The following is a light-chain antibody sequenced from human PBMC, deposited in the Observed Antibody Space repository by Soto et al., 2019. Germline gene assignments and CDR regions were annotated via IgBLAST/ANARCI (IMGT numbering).Light chain of an antibody. V-gene: IGLV2-14*03. CDR1: SSDIGGYNY. CDR3: GSYASSNTVL. J-gene: IGLJ2*01. CDR2: DVS. Sequence: QPVLTQPASVSGSPGQSITISCTGTSSDIGGYNYVSWYQQHPGKAPKLMIYDVSDRPSGVSNRFSGSKSGNTASLTISGLQAEDEGDYYCGSYASSNTVLFGGGTKLTVL.